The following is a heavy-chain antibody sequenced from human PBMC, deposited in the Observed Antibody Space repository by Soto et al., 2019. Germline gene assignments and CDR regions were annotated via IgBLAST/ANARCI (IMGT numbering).Heavy chain of an antibody. CDR1: GGSISSYY. D-gene: IGHD3-16*01. CDR3: ARRYGPSFDY. V-gene: IGHV4-59*01. CDR2: IYYSGST. J-gene: IGHJ4*02. Sequence: PSETLSLTCTVSGGSISSYYWSWSRQPPGKGLEWIGYIYYSGSTNYNPSLKSRVTISVDTSKNQFSLKLSSVTAADTAVYYCARRYGPSFDYWGQGTLVTVAS.